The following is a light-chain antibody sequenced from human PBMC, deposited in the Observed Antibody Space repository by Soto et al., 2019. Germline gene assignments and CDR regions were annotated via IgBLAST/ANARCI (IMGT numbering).Light chain of an antibody. CDR1: QSISTK. CDR3: QEYNDWRPIT. V-gene: IGKV3-15*01. Sequence: EIVLTQSPATLSLSPGERAPLSCRASQSISTKLAWYQQKPGQAPRLLIYGASTRAPGIPVRFSGSGSGTEFTLTITSLQSEDFAVYYCQEYNDWRPITFGGGTKVDIK. J-gene: IGKJ4*01. CDR2: GAS.